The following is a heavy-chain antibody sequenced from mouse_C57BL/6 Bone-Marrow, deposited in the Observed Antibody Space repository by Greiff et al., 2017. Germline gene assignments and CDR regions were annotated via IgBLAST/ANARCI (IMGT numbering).Heavy chain of an antibody. CDR2: IYPGSGNT. Sequence: VQLQQSGPELVKPGASVKISCKASGYSFTSYYIHWVKQRPGQGLEWIGWIYPGSGNTKYNEKFKGKATLTADTSSSPAYMQLSSLTSEDSAVYYCARGGLITTVVATGNFDVWGTGTTVTVSS. J-gene: IGHJ1*03. CDR3: ARGGLITTVVATGNFDV. V-gene: IGHV1-66*01. CDR1: GYSFTSYY. D-gene: IGHD1-1*01.